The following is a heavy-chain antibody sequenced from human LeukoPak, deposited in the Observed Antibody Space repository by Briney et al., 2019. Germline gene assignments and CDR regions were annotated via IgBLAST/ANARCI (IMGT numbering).Heavy chain of an antibody. CDR2: IYYSGST. V-gene: IGHV4-39*07. D-gene: IGHD6-13*01. CDR1: GGSISSSSYY. Sequence: PSETLSLTCTVSGGSISSSSYYWGWIRQPPGKGLEWIGSIYYSGSTYYNPSLKSRVTISVDTSKNQFSLKLSSVTAADTAVYYCAAIGRYSSSWYGEEFSYWGQGTLVTVSS. J-gene: IGHJ4*02. CDR3: AAIGRYSSSWYGEEFSY.